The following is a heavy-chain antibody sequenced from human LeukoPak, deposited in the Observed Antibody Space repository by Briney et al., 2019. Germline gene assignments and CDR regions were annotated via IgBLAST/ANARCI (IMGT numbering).Heavy chain of an antibody. D-gene: IGHD3-10*01. J-gene: IGHJ6*02. Sequence: GESLKISCKGSGYNFGTRWVAWVRQTPGKGLEWMGIIYPDDSDARYSPSFQGQVTISADKSINTAYLQWSSLKASDTAIYFCARGAYGSGSYYNYYGMDVWGQGTTVTVSS. CDR3: ARGAYGSGSYYNYYGMDV. CDR1: GYNFGTRW. V-gene: IGHV5-51*01. CDR2: IYPDDSDA.